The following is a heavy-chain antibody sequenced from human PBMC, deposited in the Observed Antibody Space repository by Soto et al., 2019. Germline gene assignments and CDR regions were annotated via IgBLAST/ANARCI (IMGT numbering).Heavy chain of an antibody. D-gene: IGHD2-21*01. Sequence: GGSLRLSCAASGFTFSSYAMSWVRQAPGKGLEWVSAISGSGGSTYYADSVRGRFTIPGDNSKNTLYLQMNSLRAEDTAVYYCAKDEASRVPYYGMDVWGQGTMVTVSS. CDR2: ISGSGGST. V-gene: IGHV3-23*01. CDR3: AKDEASRVPYYGMDV. J-gene: IGHJ6*02. CDR1: GFTFSSYA.